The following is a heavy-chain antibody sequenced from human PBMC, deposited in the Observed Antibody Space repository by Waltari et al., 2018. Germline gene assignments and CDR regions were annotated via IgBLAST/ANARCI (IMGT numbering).Heavy chain of an antibody. CDR3: AKEVWFGDAFDI. Sequence: QVQLVESGGGVVQPGRSLRRSCAASGFTFSGYGMPWVRQAPGKGLEWVAVIWYDGSNKYYADSVKGRFTISRDNSKNTLYLQMNSLRAEDTAMYYCAKEVWFGDAFDIWGQGTMVTVSS. D-gene: IGHD3-10*01. J-gene: IGHJ3*02. V-gene: IGHV3-30*18. CDR2: IWYDGSNK. CDR1: GFTFSGYG.